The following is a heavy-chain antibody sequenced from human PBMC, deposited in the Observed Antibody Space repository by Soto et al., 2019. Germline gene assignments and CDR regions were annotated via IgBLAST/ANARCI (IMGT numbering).Heavy chain of an antibody. CDR3: AKEHNWKYFNWFDP. D-gene: IGHD1-1*01. J-gene: IGHJ5*02. V-gene: IGHV3-23*01. CDR2: ISASDGST. Sequence: GGSLRLSCAASGFTFSSYAMNWVRQAPGKGLEWVSGISASDGSTYYADSVKGRFTISRDNSKNTLYLQMDSLRAEDTALYYCAKEHNWKYFNWFDPWGQGTLVTVSS. CDR1: GFTFSSYA.